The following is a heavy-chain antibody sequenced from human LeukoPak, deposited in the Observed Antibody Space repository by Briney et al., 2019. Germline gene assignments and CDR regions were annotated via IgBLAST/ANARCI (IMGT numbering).Heavy chain of an antibody. J-gene: IGHJ4*02. CDR1: GFTFSSYA. V-gene: IGHV3-23*01. CDR2: IRDSGSST. CDR3: AKYGPQDSGSSHFDY. Sequence: GGSLRLSCAASGFTFSSYAMSWVRQAPGKGLEWVSAIRDSGSSTHYADSVKGRFTTSRDNSKNALFLQMNSLRAEDTAIYYCAKYGPQDSGSSHFDYWGQGALVTVSS. D-gene: IGHD1-26*01.